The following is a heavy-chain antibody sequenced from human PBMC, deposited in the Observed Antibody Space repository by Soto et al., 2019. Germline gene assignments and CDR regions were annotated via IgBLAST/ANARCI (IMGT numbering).Heavy chain of an antibody. CDR3: AREGSIVVVPAAITSYYYGMDV. CDR2: IDPSDSYT. CDR1: GXSFTSYW. J-gene: IGHJ6*02. V-gene: IGHV5-10-1*01. D-gene: IGHD2-2*02. Sequence: LKISCKGSGXSFTSYWISWERQMPGKGLEWMGRIDPSDSYTNYSPSFQGHVTISADKSISTAYLQWSSLKASDTAMYYCAREGSIVVVPAAITSYYYGMDVWGQGTTVTVSS.